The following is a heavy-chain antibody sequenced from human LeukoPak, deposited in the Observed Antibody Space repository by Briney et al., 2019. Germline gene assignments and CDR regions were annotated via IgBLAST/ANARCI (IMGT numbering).Heavy chain of an antibody. CDR1: GGSISSYY. V-gene: IGHV4-59*01. CDR3: ARDPRDTMIREAFDI. CDR2: IYYSGST. D-gene: IGHD3-22*01. J-gene: IGHJ3*02. Sequence: SETLSLTCTVSGGSISSYYWSWIRQPPGKGLEWIGYIYYSGSTNYNPSLKSRVTISVDTFKNQFSLKLSSVTAADTAVYYCARDPRDTMIREAFDIWGQGTMVTVSS.